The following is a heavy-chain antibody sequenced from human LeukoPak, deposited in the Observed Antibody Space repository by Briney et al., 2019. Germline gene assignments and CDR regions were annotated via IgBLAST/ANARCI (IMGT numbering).Heavy chain of an antibody. V-gene: IGHV3-23*01. CDR3: AKVTLGIAAAGTPFDY. Sequence: GGSLRLSCAASGFTCSSYAMSLVRQAPGKGLEWVSAISGSGGSTYYADSVKGRFTISRDNSKNTLYLQMSSLRAEDTAVYYCAKVTLGIAAAGTPFDYWGQGTLVTVSS. CDR2: ISGSGGST. CDR1: GFTCSSYA. J-gene: IGHJ4*02. D-gene: IGHD6-13*01.